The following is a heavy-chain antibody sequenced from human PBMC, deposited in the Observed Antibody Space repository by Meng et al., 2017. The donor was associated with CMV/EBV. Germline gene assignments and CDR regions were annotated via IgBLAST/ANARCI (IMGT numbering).Heavy chain of an antibody. CDR3: ARDLEVAGYYYYGMDV. CDR1: GCTFTGYY. CDR2: INPNSGGT. D-gene: IGHD3-3*01. J-gene: IGHJ6*02. Sequence: ASVKVSCKASGCTFTGYYMYWVRQAPGQGLEWMGWINPNSGGTKYAQKFQGRVTMTRDTSISTAYMEVSRLRSDDTAVYYCARDLEVAGYYYYGMDVWGQGTTVTVSS. V-gene: IGHV1-2*02.